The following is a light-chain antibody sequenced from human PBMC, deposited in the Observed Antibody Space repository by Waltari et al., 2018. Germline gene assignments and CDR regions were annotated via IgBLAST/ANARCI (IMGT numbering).Light chain of an antibody. Sequence: SYELTQPPSVSVSPGQTARITCSGDALPKKHAYWYQQKSGQAPVLVIYDDSKRPTVIPERFYASTSGTMATLTISGAQVEEEADYYCYSSDSSGTQRVFGGGTMLTVL. V-gene: IGLV3-10*01. J-gene: IGLJ3*02. CDR1: ALPKKH. CDR3: YSSDSSGTQRV. CDR2: DDS.